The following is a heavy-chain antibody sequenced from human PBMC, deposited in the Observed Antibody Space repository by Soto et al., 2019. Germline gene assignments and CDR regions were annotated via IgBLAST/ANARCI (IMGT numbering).Heavy chain of an antibody. Sequence: SGTLSLTCTVSGGSISNFYWSWIRQPPGKGLEWIGYISYSGNTNYNPSLKSRVSISVDTSKNQLSLNLTSVTAADTAVYYCARAPMVLSRSYFDSWGQGTPVTVSS. D-gene: IGHD2-8*01. CDR1: GGSISNFY. CDR2: ISYSGNT. V-gene: IGHV4-59*01. CDR3: ARAPMVLSRSYFDS. J-gene: IGHJ4*02.